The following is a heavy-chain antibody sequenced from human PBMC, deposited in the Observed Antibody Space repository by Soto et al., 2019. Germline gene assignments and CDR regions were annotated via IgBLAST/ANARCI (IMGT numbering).Heavy chain of an antibody. J-gene: IGHJ4*02. V-gene: IGHV3-49*04. D-gene: IGHD3-22*01. CDR3: TRYYYASSGYYVH. Sequence: GGSLRLSCTGSGFNFGNYAMSWVRQAPGKGPEWVGFIRSETYGGTPDYAASLRGRFTISRDDSKSIAYLEINSLQTDDTAVYYCTRYYYASSGYYVHWGQGTLVTVSS. CDR2: IRSETYGGTP. CDR1: GFNFGNYA.